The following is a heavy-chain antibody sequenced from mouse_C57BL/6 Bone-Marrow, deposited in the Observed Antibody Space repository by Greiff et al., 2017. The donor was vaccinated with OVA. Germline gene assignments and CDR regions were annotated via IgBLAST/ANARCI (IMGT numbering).Heavy chain of an antibody. Sequence: LVESGAELVRPGASVKLSCKASGYTFTDYYINWVKQRPGQGLEWIARIYTGSGNTYYNEKFKGKATLTAEKSSSHAYMQLSSLTSEDSAVYFCARGEGLGLRWYFDVWGTGTTVTVSS. CDR3: ARGEGLGLRWYFDV. D-gene: IGHD2-4*01. V-gene: IGHV1-76*01. J-gene: IGHJ1*03. CDR2: IYTGSGNT. CDR1: GYTFTDYY.